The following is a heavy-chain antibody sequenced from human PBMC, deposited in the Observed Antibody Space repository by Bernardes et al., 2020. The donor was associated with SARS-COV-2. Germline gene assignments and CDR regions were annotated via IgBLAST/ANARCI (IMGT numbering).Heavy chain of an antibody. CDR2: ISRSGSTK. J-gene: IGHJ6*02. Sequence: GGFPRPSRAAPGFTFRWYEMNWGRQAPGEGPEWGFYISRSGSTKYHADPVEGRFTISRDNAKNSLYLQMNSLRAEDTAVYYCARDPITMVRGVIIGYYYYYYGMDVWGQGTTVTVSS. V-gene: IGHV3-48*03. CDR3: ARDPITMVRGVIIGYYYYYYGMDV. D-gene: IGHD3-10*01. CDR1: GFTFRWYE.